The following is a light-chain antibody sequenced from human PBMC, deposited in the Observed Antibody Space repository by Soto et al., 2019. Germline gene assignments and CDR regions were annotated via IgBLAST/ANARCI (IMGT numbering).Light chain of an antibody. CDR1: STDLGSYAL. CDR3: SSYAGSRILV. J-gene: IGLJ3*02. Sequence: QSVLTQPASVSGSPGQSITISCTGTSTDLGSYALVSWYQQSPGTAPKLILFEVRRRPSGISSRFSGSKSGNTASLTISGLQAEDEADYYCSSYAGSRILVFGGGTKVTVL. V-gene: IGLV2-23*02. CDR2: EVR.